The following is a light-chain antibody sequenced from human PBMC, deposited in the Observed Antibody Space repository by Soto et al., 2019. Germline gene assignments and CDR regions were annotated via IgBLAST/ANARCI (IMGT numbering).Light chain of an antibody. J-gene: IGKJ4*01. V-gene: IGKV4-1*01. CDR1: QSVLASSNNKNL. CDR3: HQYYRSPRT. Sequence: DIVMTQSPDSLAMSLGERATINCKSSQSVLASSNNKNLLAWYQQKPGQPPKLLIYGASTRESGVPDRFRGSWSGTEFTITISSLQAEDVAVYYCHQYYRSPRTFGGGTNVGSK. CDR2: GAS.